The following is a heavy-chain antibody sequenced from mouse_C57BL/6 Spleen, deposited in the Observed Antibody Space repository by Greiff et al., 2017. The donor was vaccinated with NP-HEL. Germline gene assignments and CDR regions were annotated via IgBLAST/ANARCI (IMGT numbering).Heavy chain of an antibody. V-gene: IGHV5-6*02. CDR1: GFTFSSYG. CDR2: ISSGGSYT. J-gene: IGHJ3*01. D-gene: IGHD2-4*01. CDR3: ASPYYDYDGGFAY. Sequence: DVMLVESGGDLVKPGGSLKLSCAASGFTFSSYGMSWVRQTPDKRLEWVATISSGGSYTYYPDSVKGRFTISRDNAKNTLYLQMSSLKSEDTAMYYCASPYYDYDGGFAYWGQGTLVTVSA.